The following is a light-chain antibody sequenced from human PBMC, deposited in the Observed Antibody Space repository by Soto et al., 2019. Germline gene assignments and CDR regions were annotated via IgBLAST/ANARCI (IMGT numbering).Light chain of an antibody. CDR1: QSVSSN. CDR2: GAS. CDR3: QQYNKLPLS. J-gene: IGKJ4*01. Sequence: EIVMTQSPATLSVSPGERATLSCRASQSVSSNLAWYQQKPGQTPRLLIYGASTRATGIPARFTGSGSGTEFTLTISSLQSEDFAVYSCQQYNKLPLSFGGGTKVEIK. V-gene: IGKV3D-15*01.